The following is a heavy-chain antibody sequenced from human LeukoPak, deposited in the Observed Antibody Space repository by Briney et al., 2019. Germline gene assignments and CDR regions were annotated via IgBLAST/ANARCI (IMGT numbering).Heavy chain of an antibody. V-gene: IGHV1-2*04. CDR1: GYTFTGYY. J-gene: IGHJ4*02. CDR2: INPNSGGT. D-gene: IGHD3-9*01. Sequence: ASVKVSCKASGYTFTGYYMHWVRQAPGQGLEWMGWINPNSGGTNYAQKFQGWVTMTRDTSISTAYMELSRLRSDDTAVYYCARSDILTGYYFDYWGQGTLVTVSS. CDR3: ARSDILTGYYFDY.